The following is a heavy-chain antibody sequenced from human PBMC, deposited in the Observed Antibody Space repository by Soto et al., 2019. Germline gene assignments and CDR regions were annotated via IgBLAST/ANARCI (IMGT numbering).Heavy chain of an antibody. CDR3: ALGYGSGGSGYYYCMDV. J-gene: IGHJ6*02. V-gene: IGHV3-66*01. D-gene: IGHD2-15*01. CDR2: IYSGGST. CDR1: GFTVSSNY. Sequence: EVQLVESGGGLVQPGGSLRLSCAASGFTVSSNYMSWVRQAPGKGLEWVSVIYSGGSTYYADSVQGGFTISRDNSKNTLYLQMSILSAEVTAVYYCALGYGSGGSGYYYCMDVWGQGATVTVSS.